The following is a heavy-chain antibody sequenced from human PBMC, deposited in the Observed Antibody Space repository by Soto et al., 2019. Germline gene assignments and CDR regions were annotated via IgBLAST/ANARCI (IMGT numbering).Heavy chain of an antibody. CDR1: GFTFSSYA. J-gene: IGHJ6*02. CDR3: VKQKRQDIVLDYYSYYYGMDV. Sequence: PGGSLRLSCAASGFTFSSYAMSWVRQAPGKGLEWVSAISGSGGSTYYADSVKGRFTISRDNSKNTLYLQMNSLRAEDTAVYYCVKQKRQDIVLDYYSYYYGMDVWGQGTKVTVSS. V-gene: IGHV3-23*01. CDR2: ISGSGGST. D-gene: IGHD2-8*01.